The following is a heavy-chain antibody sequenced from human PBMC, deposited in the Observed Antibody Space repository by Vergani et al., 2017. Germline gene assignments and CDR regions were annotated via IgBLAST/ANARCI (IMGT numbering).Heavy chain of an antibody. Sequence: QVQLVQSGAEVKKPGSSVKVSCKASGGTFSSYAISWVRQAPGQGLEWMGRIIPIFGTANYAQKFQGRVTITADESTSTAYMELSSLRSEDTAVYYCAARDINHYYGSSGYYYFDYWGQGTLVTASS. D-gene: IGHD3-22*01. CDR2: IIPIFGTA. V-gene: IGHV1-69*13. J-gene: IGHJ4*02. CDR3: AARDINHYYGSSGYYYFDY. CDR1: GGTFSSYA.